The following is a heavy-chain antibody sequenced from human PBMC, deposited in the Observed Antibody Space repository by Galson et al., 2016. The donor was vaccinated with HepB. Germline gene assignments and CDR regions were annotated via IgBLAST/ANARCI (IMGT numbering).Heavy chain of an antibody. D-gene: IGHD7-27*01. CDR1: GFTFSNYG. V-gene: IGHV3-30*18. Sequence: SLRLSCAASGFTFSNYGMHWVRQAPGKGLEWVAVTSYDGSIEYHADSLKGRFTISRDNSKNTLYLQMNSLRAEDTAVYYCAKDRHWDWGQGTLVTVSS. CDR2: TSYDGSIE. CDR3: AKDRHWD. J-gene: IGHJ4*02.